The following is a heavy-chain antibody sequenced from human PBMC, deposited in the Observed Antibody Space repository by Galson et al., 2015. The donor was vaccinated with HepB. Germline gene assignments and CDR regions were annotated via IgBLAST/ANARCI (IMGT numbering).Heavy chain of an antibody. CDR2: VYSSGSP. J-gene: IGHJ3*02. D-gene: IGHD3-3*01. V-gene: IGHV4-61*02. CDR3: ARAGFSGYDFWTRQGPADALDI. CDR1: GGSISSGSYY. Sequence: TLSLTCTVSGGSISSGSYYWSWIRQPAGKGLEWIGRVYSSGSPNYNPSLKGRVAMSVDTSKNEFSLRLTSVTAADTAVYYCARAGFSGYDFWTRQGPADALDIWGRGILVTGS.